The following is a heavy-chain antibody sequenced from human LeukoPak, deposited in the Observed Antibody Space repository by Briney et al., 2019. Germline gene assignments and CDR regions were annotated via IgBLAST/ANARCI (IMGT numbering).Heavy chain of an antibody. CDR3: ARDLSSTANWEFDY. D-gene: IGHD7-27*01. V-gene: IGHV1-2*06. Sequence: ASVKVSCKASGYTFTDYFIHRVRQAPGQGLEWMGRINSNSGGTEFAQRFQGRVTMTRDTSINTAYMELSRLRSDDTAVYYCARDLSSTANWEFDYWGQGTLVTVSS. J-gene: IGHJ4*02. CDR2: INSNSGGT. CDR1: GYTFTDYF.